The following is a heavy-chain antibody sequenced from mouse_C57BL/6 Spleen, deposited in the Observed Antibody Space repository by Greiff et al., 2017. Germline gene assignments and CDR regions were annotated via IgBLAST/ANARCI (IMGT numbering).Heavy chain of an antibody. Sequence: QVQLQQSGAELMKPGASVKLSCKATGYTFTGYWIEWVKQRPGHGLEWIGEILPGSGSTNYNEKFKGKATFTADTSSNPAYMQLSSLTTEDSAIYYCARSVGDYYGSSPYYAMDYWGQGTSVTVSS. J-gene: IGHJ4*01. CDR1: GYTFTGYW. CDR3: ARSVGDYYGSSPYYAMDY. V-gene: IGHV1-9*01. D-gene: IGHD1-1*01. CDR2: ILPGSGST.